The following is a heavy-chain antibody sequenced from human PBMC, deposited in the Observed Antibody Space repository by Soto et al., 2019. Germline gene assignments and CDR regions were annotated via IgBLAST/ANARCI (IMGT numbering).Heavy chain of an antibody. V-gene: IGHV4-30-2*01. CDR2: IYHSGST. J-gene: IGHJ5*02. CDR3: ARGYYDSSGPWDPRTFDP. Sequence: PSETLSLTCAVSGGSISSGGYSWGWIRQPPGKGLEWIGYIYHSGSTYYNPSLKSRVTISVDRSKNQFSLKLSSVTAADTAVYYCARGYYDSSGPWDPRTFDPWGQGTLVTVSS. CDR1: GGSISSGGYS. D-gene: IGHD3-22*01.